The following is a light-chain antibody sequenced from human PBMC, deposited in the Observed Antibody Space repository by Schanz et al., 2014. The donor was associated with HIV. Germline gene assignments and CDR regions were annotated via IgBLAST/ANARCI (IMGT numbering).Light chain of an antibody. CDR2: NTY. CDR3: QSYDSSLRGWV. J-gene: IGLJ3*02. V-gene: IGLV1-44*01. CDR1: SSSIKTNT. Sequence: QSVLTQPPSASGTPGQRVTISCSGSSSSIKTNTVNWFQQLPGTAPKLLIYNTYHRPSGVPDRFSGSESGTSASLAISGLQSEDEAVYYCQSYDSSLRGWVFGGGTKLTVL.